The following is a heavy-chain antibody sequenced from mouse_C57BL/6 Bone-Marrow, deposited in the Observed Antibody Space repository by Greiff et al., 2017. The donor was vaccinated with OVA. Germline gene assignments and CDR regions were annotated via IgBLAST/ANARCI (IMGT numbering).Heavy chain of an antibody. CDR1: GFPLTSYA. CDR2: IWTGGGT. V-gene: IGHV2-9-1*01. CDR3: ARNWRDGYYLYYFDY. J-gene: IGHJ2*01. Sequence: VQRVESGPGLVAPSQSLSITCTVSGFPLTSYAISWVRQPPGKGLEWLGVIWTGGGTNYNSALKSRLSISKDNSKSQVFLKMNSLQTDDTARYYCARNWRDGYYLYYFDYWGQGTTLAVSS. D-gene: IGHD2-3*01.